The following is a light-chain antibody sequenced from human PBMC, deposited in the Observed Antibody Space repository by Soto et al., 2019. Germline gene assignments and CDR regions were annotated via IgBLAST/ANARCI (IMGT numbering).Light chain of an antibody. CDR2: DTS. V-gene: IGKV3-15*01. Sequence: EVVMRQSPANLSVSPGEGATLSCRASQGIGDTLAWYQHKAGQTPRLLIYDTSTRATGVPTRFSGSGSGTDFNLTIDKVETEDSAVYVGQHRTKWPITFCGGTKVDIK. CDR1: QGIGDT. CDR3: QHRTKWPIT. J-gene: IGKJ4*01.